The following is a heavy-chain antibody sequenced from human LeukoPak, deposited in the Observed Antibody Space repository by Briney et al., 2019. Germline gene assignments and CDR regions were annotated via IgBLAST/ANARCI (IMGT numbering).Heavy chain of an antibody. J-gene: IGHJ4*02. CDR1: GFTFSSYG. V-gene: IGHV3-33*01. CDR2: IWYDGSNK. D-gene: IGHD2-2*01. Sequence: GGSPRLSCAASGFTFSSYGMHWVRQAPGKGLEWVAVIWYDGSNKYYADSVKGRFTISRDNSKNTLYLQMNSLRAEDTAVYYCARESSPAAIDPIDYWGQGTLVTVSS. CDR3: ARESSPAAIDPIDY.